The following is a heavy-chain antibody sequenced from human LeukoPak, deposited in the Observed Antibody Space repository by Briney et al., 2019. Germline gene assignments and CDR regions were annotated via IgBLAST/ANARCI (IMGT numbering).Heavy chain of an antibody. V-gene: IGHV5-51*01. CDR1: GYSFTSYW. CDR3: ARHRRDYGDYGSGPYWYFDL. J-gene: IGHJ2*01. D-gene: IGHD4-17*01. Sequence: GESLKISCKGSGYSFTSYWIGWVRQMPGKGLEWMGIIYPGDSDTRYSPSFQGQVTISADKSISTAYLQWSSLKASDTAMYYCARHRRDYGDYGSGPYWYFDLWGRGTLVTVSS. CDR2: IYPGDSDT.